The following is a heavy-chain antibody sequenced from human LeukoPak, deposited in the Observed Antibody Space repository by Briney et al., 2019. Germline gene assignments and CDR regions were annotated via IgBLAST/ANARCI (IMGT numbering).Heavy chain of an antibody. Sequence: GGSLRLSCAASGFTFSSYSMNWVRQAPGKGLEWVSYISSSSSTIYYADSVKGRFTISRDNAKNSLYLQMNSLRAEDTAMYFCARDNADIVVVAATEFWFDPWGQGILVTVSS. CDR3: ARDNADIVVVAATEFWFDP. J-gene: IGHJ5*02. V-gene: IGHV3-48*04. CDR2: ISSSSSTI. CDR1: GFTFSSYS. D-gene: IGHD2-21*02.